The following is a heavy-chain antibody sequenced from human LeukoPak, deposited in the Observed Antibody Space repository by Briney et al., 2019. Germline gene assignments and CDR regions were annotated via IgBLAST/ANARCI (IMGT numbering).Heavy chain of an antibody. CDR3: ARAFAGRQQLVPFDY. CDR1: GFTFSSYG. CDR2: ISYDGSNK. Sequence: GGSLRLSCAASGFTFSSYGMHRVRQAPGKGLEWVAVISYDGSNKYYADSVKGRFTISRDNSKNTLYLQMNSLRAEDTAVYYCARAFAGRQQLVPFDYWGQGTLVTVSS. J-gene: IGHJ4*02. D-gene: IGHD6-13*01. V-gene: IGHV3-30*03.